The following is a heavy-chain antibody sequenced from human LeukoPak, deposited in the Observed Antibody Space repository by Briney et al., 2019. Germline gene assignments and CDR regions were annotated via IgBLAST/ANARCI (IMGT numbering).Heavy chain of an antibody. J-gene: IGHJ4*02. CDR2: ISIPGTTT. D-gene: IGHD7-27*01. CDR3: VRDPNWGSGN. Sequence: GGSLSLSCAASGFTFGNYAMIWVRQAPGKGLEWVSIISIPGTTTYYADSVKGRFTISKDNSKNTLYLQMNSLRAEDTAVYYCVRDPNWGSGNWGQGTLVTVSS. CDR1: GFTFGNYA. V-gene: IGHV3-23*01.